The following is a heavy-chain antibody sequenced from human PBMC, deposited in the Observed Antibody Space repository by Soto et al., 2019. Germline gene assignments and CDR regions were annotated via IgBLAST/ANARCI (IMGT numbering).Heavy chain of an antibody. CDR1: VFPFSDYY. CDR2: ISPKSTYR. CDR3: VRGGGGGLFEH. Sequence: PGGSLRLSCPTSVFPFSDYYMSLIRQAPGKGLECLSHISPKSTYRNYADSVKGRFTISRENTKSSLFLQMNSLGVEDTAVYYCVRGGGGGLFEHRGQGVLVTVSS. D-gene: IGHD2-21*01. V-gene: IGHV3-11*06. J-gene: IGHJ4*02.